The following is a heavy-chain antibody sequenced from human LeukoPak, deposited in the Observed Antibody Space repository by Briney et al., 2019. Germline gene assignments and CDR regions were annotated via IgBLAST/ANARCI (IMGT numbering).Heavy chain of an antibody. D-gene: IGHD3-10*01. CDR3: ARDRGITMVRGVSDAFDI. CDR1: GGSISSGDYY. CDR2: IYYSGST. Sequence: PSETLSLTCTVSGGSISSGDYYWSWIRQPPGKGLEWIGYIYYSGSTYYNPSLKSRVTISVDTSKNQFSLKLSSVTAADTAVYYCARDRGITMVRGVSDAFDIWGQGTMVTVSS. J-gene: IGHJ3*02. V-gene: IGHV4-30-4*01.